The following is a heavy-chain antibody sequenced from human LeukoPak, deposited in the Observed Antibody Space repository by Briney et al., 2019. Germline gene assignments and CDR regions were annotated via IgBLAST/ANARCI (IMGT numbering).Heavy chain of an antibody. D-gene: IGHD3-3*01. J-gene: IGHJ4*02. V-gene: IGHV4-59*01. CDR3: ARDISGYYMGGLDY. CDR2: IYYSGST. Sequence: SETLSFTCTVSGGSISSYYWSWIRQPPGKGLEWIGYIYYSGSTNYNPSLKSRVTISVDTSKNQFSLKLSSVTAADTAVYYCARDISGYYMGGLDYWGQGTLVTVSS. CDR1: GGSISSYY.